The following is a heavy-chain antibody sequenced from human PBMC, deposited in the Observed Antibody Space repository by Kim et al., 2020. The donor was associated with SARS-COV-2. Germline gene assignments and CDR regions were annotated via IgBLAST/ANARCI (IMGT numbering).Heavy chain of an antibody. D-gene: IGHD3-22*01. CDR1: GGSFSGYY. CDR2: INHSGST. Sequence: SETLSLTCAVYGGSFSGYYWSWIRQPPGKGLEWIGEINHSGSTNYNPSLKSRVTISVDTSKNQFSLKLSSVTAADTAVYYCARASYDSSGYYSLFDYWGQGTLVTVSS. V-gene: IGHV4-34*01. CDR3: ARASYDSSGYYSLFDY. J-gene: IGHJ4*02.